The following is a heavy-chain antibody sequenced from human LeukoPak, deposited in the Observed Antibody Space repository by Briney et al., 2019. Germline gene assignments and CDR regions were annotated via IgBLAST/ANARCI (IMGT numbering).Heavy chain of an antibody. CDR3: ARDKGGITMVRGFFPYFDY. CDR2: INPNSGGT. D-gene: IGHD3-10*01. V-gene: IGHV1-2*02. Sequence: GASVKVPCKASEYTFTGYYIHWVRQAPGQGLEWMGWINPNSGGTNYAQKFQGRVTMTRDTSISTAYMELSRLRSDDTAVYYCARDKGGITMVRGFFPYFDYWGQGTLVTVSS. J-gene: IGHJ4*02. CDR1: EYTFTGYY.